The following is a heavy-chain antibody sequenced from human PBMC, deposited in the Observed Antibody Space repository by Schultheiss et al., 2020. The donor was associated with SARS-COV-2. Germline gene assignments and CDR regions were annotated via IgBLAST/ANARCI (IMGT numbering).Heavy chain of an antibody. Sequence: GESLKISCAASGFTFSGSAMHWVRQASGKGLEWVGRIRSKANSYATAYAASVKGRFTISRDDSKNTAYLQMNSLKTEDTAVYYCTRHGCSGGSCYSGDYYYYGMDVWGQGTTVTVSS. J-gene: IGHJ6*02. CDR3: TRHGCSGGSCYSGDYYYYGMDV. CDR2: IRSKANSYAT. V-gene: IGHV3-73*01. D-gene: IGHD2-15*01. CDR1: GFTFSGSA.